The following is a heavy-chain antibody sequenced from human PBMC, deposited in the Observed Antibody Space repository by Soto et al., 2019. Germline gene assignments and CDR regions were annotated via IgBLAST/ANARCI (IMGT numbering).Heavy chain of an antibody. D-gene: IGHD2-8*01. V-gene: IGHV3-66*01. CDR2: IYSGGST. J-gene: IGHJ6*02. CDR1: GFPFSNYA. CDR3: ARDQLGYCTNGVCSHSNYYYYGMDV. Sequence: GGSLRLSCAASGFPFSNYAFHWVRQAPGKGLEWVPVIYSGGSTYYADSVKGRFTISRDNSKNTLYLQMNSLRAEDTAVYYCARDQLGYCTNGVCSHSNYYYYGMDVWGQGTTVTVSS.